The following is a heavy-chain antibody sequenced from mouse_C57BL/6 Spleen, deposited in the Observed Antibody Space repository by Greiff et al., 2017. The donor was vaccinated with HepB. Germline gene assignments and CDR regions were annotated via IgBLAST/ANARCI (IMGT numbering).Heavy chain of an antibody. D-gene: IGHD1-1*01. CDR2: IYPRSGNT. V-gene: IGHV1-81*01. CDR1: GYTFTSYG. CDR3: ARGDYGSSYPYAMDY. J-gene: IGHJ4*01. Sequence: QVHVKQSGAELARPGASVKLSCKASGYTFTSYGISWVKQRTGQGLEWIGEIYPRSGNTYYNEKFKGKATLTADKSSSTAYMELRSLTSEDSAVYICARGDYGSSYPYAMDYWGQGTPVTVSS.